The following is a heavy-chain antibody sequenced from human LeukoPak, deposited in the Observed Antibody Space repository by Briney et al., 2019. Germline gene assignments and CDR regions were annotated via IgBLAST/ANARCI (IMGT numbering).Heavy chain of an antibody. CDR1: GDSISSSNW. CDR2: IYHSGST. CDR3: ARDWGVSARPGYMDV. J-gene: IGHJ6*03. D-gene: IGHD6-6*01. Sequence: PSDTLSLTCAVSGDSISSSNWWSWVRQPPGKGLEWIGEIYHSGSTNYNPSLKSRVTISVDTSKNQFSLRLSSVTAADTAVYYCARDWGVSARPGYMDVWGKGTTVTVSS. V-gene: IGHV4-4*02.